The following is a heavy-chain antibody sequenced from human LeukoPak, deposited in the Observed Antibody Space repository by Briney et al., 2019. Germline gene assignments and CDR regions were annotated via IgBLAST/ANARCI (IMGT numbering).Heavy chain of an antibody. V-gene: IGHV1-18*01. CDR3: ARAGAYCGGDCYSADY. Sequence: ASVKVSCMASGYTFTSYGISWVRQAPGQGLEWMGWISAYNGNTNYAQKLQGRVTMTTDTSTSTAYMELRSLRSDDTAVYYCARAGAYCGGDCYSADYWGQGTLVTVSS. J-gene: IGHJ4*02. D-gene: IGHD2-21*02. CDR2: ISAYNGNT. CDR1: GYTFTSYG.